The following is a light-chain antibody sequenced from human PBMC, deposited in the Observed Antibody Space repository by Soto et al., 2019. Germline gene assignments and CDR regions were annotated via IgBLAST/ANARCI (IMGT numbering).Light chain of an antibody. V-gene: IGKV3-15*01. CDR1: QSVSSN. Sequence: EIVMTQSPATLSVSPGERATLSCRASQSVSSNLAWYQQKPGQAPRLLIFGASTRATGIPARFTGTVSGTDFTLTISSLQFEDFAVYYCQQHHNWPYTFGQGTKLEIK. CDR2: GAS. J-gene: IGKJ2*01. CDR3: QQHHNWPYT.